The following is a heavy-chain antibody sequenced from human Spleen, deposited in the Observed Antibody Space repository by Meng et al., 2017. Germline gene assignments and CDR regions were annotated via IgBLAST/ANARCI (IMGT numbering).Heavy chain of an antibody. V-gene: IGHV4-30-2*03. J-gene: IGHJ5*02. Sequence: QVQLQEAGPGLVKPSQTLSLTCPVSGGSIRGGDYYWSWIRQPPGKGLEWIGSIGHSGTTYYTPSLRRRVTVSIDTSKNQFSLEVTSVTAADTAVYYCVRSSGWVRTGFDPWGQGTLVTVSS. CDR3: VRSSGWVRTGFDP. CDR1: GGSIRGGDYY. D-gene: IGHD6-19*01. CDR2: IGHSGTT.